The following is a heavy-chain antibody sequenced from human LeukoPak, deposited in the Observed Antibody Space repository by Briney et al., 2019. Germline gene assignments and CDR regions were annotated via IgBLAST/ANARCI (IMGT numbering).Heavy chain of an antibody. CDR3: ARGLNDSWTGENY. Sequence: SQTLSLTCIVSGGSTTSISYYWGWIRHPPGKGLDWIGSIYHSGSTNYNPYLKSRVTISLDTSKSQFSLKVRYVTAADTGVYYCARGLNDSWTGENYWGQGTLVNVSS. CDR1: GGSTTSISYY. CDR2: IYHSGST. V-gene: IGHV4-39*07. D-gene: IGHD3-3*01. J-gene: IGHJ4*02.